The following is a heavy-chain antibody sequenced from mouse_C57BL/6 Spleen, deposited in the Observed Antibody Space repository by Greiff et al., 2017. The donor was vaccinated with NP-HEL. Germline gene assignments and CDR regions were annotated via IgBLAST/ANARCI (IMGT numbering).Heavy chain of an antibody. CDR3: ASPVASLHYFDY. J-gene: IGHJ2*01. Sequence: EVQLVESGGGLVKPGGSLKLSCAASGFTFSDYGMHWVRQAPEKGLEWVAYISSGSSTIYYADTVKGRFTISRDNAKNTLFLQMTSLRSEDTAMYYCASPVASLHYFDYWGQGTTLTVSS. D-gene: IGHD6-1*01. CDR2: ISSGSSTI. V-gene: IGHV5-17*01. CDR1: GFTFSDYG.